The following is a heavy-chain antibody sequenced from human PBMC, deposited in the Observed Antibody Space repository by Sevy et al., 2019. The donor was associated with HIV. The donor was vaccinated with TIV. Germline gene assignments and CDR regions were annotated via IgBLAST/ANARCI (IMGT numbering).Heavy chain of an antibody. CDR2: NFSSGST. CDR1: GFTVNDKY. J-gene: IGHJ4*02. CDR3: VSLFLSYRSGWSYFDY. V-gene: IGHV3-66*02. Sequence: GGSLRLSCAISGFTVNDKYIIWVRQAPGKGLEWVSVNFSSGSTYYADSAKGRFTISRANSKNTVDLQMNSVRAEDTAVYYCVSLFLSYRSGWSYFDYWGQGTLVTVSS. D-gene: IGHD6-19*01.